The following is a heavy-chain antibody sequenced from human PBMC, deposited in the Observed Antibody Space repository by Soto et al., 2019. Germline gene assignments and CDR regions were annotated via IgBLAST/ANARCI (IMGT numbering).Heavy chain of an antibody. CDR1: GGSFNSYY. CDR2: MYSGST. D-gene: IGHD4-17*01. CDR3: ARDRVSYSGDYPYHYGMDV. Sequence: KASETLSLTCTVSGGSFNSYYWSWVRQTPGKGLEWIGYMYSGSTYYNPSLKTRVTFSLDTSKNQFSLKLTSVTAADTAVYYCARDRVSYSGDYPYHYGMDVWGQGTTVTVSS. V-gene: IGHV4-59*01. J-gene: IGHJ6*02.